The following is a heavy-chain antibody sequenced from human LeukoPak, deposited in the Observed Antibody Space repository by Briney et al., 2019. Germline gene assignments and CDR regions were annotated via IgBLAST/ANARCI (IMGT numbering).Heavy chain of an antibody. Sequence: SQTLSLTCAVSGGSISSGGYSWSWIRQPPGKGLEWIGYIYHSGSNYYNPSLQSRVTISVDKSRHQFPLQLSFVTAADTAVYYCATTEPGIGYCSSTSCQPARVFDYWGQGTLVTVSS. CDR2: IYHSGSN. J-gene: IGHJ4*02. D-gene: IGHD2-2*01. CDR3: ATTEPGIGYCSSTSCQPARVFDY. CDR1: GGSISSGGYS. V-gene: IGHV4-30-2*01.